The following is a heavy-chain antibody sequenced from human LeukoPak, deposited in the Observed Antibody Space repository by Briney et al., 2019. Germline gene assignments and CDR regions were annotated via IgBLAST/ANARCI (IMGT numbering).Heavy chain of an antibody. CDR2: FCHSGST. D-gene: IGHD1-26*01. CDR3: ARAVGATNFWFDP. J-gene: IGHJ5*02. Sequence: PSETLSLTCTVSGGSISSGGYYWSWIRRPPGKGLEWIGYFCHSGSTYHNPSLKRRVTISVDRSKNQFSLKLSPVTAADTAVYYCARAVGATNFWFDPWGQGTLVTVSS. CDR1: GGSISSGGYY. V-gene: IGHV4-30-2*01.